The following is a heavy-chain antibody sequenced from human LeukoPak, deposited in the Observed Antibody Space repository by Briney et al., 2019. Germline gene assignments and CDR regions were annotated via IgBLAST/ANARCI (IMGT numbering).Heavy chain of an antibody. CDR1: GFTFSSYG. J-gene: IGHJ4*02. CDR3: AKCPSSGWTHFDY. D-gene: IGHD6-19*01. Sequence: PGGSLRLSCAASGFTFSSYGMHWVRQAPGKGLEWVAVIWYDGSNKYYADSVKGRFTISRDNSKNTLYLQMNSLRAEDTAVYYCAKCPSSGWTHFDYWGQGTLVTVSS. CDR2: IWYDGSNK. V-gene: IGHV3-30*02.